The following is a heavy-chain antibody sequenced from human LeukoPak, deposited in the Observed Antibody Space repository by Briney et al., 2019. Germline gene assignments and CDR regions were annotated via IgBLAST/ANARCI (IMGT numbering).Heavy chain of an antibody. CDR3: ARDTRITIFGVVKAWFDP. V-gene: IGHV3-33*01. J-gene: IGHJ5*02. D-gene: IGHD3-3*01. Sequence: GGSLRLSCAASGFTFSSYGMHWVRQAPGKGREGGAVIWYDGSNKYYADSVKGRFTISRDNSKNTLYLQMNSLRAEDTAVYYCARDTRITIFGVVKAWFDPWGQGTLVTVSS. CDR1: GFTFSSYG. CDR2: IWYDGSNK.